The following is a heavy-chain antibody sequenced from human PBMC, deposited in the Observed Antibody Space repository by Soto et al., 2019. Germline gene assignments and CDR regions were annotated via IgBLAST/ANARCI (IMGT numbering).Heavy chain of an antibody. V-gene: IGHV4-30-4*01. D-gene: IGHD3-3*01. CDR3: AIYNYDFWSGYLNWFDP. CDR2: IYYSGST. Sequence: SETLSLTCTVSGGSISSGDYYWSWIRQPPGKGLEWIGYIYYSGSTYYNPSLKSRVTISVDTSKNQFSLKLSSVTAADTAVYYCAIYNYDFWSGYLNWFDPWGQGTLVTVSS. J-gene: IGHJ5*02. CDR1: GGSISSGDYY.